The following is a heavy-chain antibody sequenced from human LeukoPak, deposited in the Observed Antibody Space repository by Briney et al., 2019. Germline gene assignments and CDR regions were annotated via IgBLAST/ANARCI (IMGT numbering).Heavy chain of an antibody. Sequence: GGALRLSCAASGFTFSDYYMRGVRQAQGKGLEGVSYISSSGSTIYYANSVKRRFTISRHNAKHSLYLQMNSLRAEDTAVYYCASPPRYYGSGSYHHYWPQGTLVTVPS. D-gene: IGHD3-10*01. CDR3: ASPPRYYGSGSYHHY. V-gene: IGHV3-11*01. CDR2: ISSSGSTI. J-gene: IGHJ4*02. CDR1: GFTFSDYY.